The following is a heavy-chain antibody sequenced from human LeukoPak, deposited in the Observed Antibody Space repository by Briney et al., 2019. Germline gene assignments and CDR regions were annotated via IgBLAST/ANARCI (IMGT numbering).Heavy chain of an antibody. V-gene: IGHV3-21*01. CDR3: ARDAFSDGSSYFFSY. CDR1: GFTFSTYS. J-gene: IGHJ4*02. Sequence: PGGSLRLSCAASGFTFSTYSMNWVRQAPGKGLELVSSISSRSHIYYADSVKGRFTISRDNAKNSLYLQMNSLRAEDTAVYYCARDAFSDGSSYFFSYWGQGTLVTVSS. CDR2: ISSRSHI. D-gene: IGHD2-15*01.